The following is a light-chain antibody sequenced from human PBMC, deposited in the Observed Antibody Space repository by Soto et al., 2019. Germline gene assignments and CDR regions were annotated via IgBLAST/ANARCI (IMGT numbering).Light chain of an antibody. CDR1: QSIRSS. Sequence: DIQMTQSPSSLSASVGDRVTITCRTSQSIRSSLNWYQQKPGKAPNLLIYAASRLQSGVPSRFSGSGSGTDFTLTISSLQPADVATYSCQQSYSTPFTFGPGTKVDIK. V-gene: IGKV1-39*01. J-gene: IGKJ3*01. CDR3: QQSYSTPFT. CDR2: AAS.